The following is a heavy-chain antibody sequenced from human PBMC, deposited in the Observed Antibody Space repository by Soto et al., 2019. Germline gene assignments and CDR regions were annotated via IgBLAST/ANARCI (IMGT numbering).Heavy chain of an antibody. J-gene: IGHJ3*02. CDR3: ARVVTSPDHLDI. Sequence: QVQLVQSGAEVKKPGASVKVSCKSSGYIFSDYGITWVRQAPGQGLEWMGWISAYNGNTDYAQKFQDRLTLATDTSTSTAYMELRSLRSDDTALYYCARVVTSPDHLDIWGQGTMVTDSS. D-gene: IGHD2-15*01. CDR2: ISAYNGNT. CDR1: GYIFSDYG. V-gene: IGHV1-18*01.